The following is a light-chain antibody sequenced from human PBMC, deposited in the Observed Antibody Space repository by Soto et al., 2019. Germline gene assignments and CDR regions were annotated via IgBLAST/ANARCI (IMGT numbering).Light chain of an antibody. CDR1: QSVSSSY. CDR2: GAS. V-gene: IGKV3-20*01. J-gene: IGKJ1*01. Sequence: EIVLTQSPGTLSLSPGERATLSCRASQSVSSSYLAWYQQKPGQAPRLLIYGASSRATGIPDRFSGSGSGRDFTLTISRLEPYDFAVYYCQQYDSSPQTFG. CDR3: QQYDSSPQT.